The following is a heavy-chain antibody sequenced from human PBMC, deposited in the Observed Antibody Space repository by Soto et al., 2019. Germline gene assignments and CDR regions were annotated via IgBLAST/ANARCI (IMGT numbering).Heavy chain of an antibody. V-gene: IGHV4-34*01. CDR3: ARVVGGRIGYYYYYMDV. CDR1: GGSFSGYY. CDR2: INHSGST. J-gene: IGHJ6*03. D-gene: IGHD3-10*01. Sequence: QVQLQQWGAGLLKPSETLSLTCAVYGGSFSGYYCSRIRQPPAKGPEWIGEINHSGSTNYNPSLKSRVTISVDTSKNQFSLKLSSVTAADTAVYYCARVVGGRIGYYYYYMDVWGKGTTVTVSS.